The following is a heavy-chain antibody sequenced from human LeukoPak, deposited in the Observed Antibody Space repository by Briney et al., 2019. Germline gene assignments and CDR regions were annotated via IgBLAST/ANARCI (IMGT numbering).Heavy chain of an antibody. Sequence: GRSLRLSCAASGFTFSSYGMHWVRQAPGKGLEWVAVIWYDGSNKYYADSVKGRFTISRDNSKNTLYLQMNSLRAEDTAVYYCAKASGYCSSTSCYLFDYWGQGALVTVSS. CDR3: AKASGYCSSTSCYLFDY. D-gene: IGHD2-2*01. J-gene: IGHJ4*02. V-gene: IGHV3-33*06. CDR1: GFTFSSYG. CDR2: IWYDGSNK.